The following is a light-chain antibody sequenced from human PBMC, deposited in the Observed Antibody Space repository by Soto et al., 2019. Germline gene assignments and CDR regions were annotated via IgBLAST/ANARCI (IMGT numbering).Light chain of an antibody. CDR1: QSVSSY. CDR3: QQRSNWPLT. CDR2: DAS. V-gene: IGKV3-11*01. Sequence: EIVLTQSPATLSLSPGERATLSCRASQSVSSYFAWYQQKPGQAPRLLIYDASNRATGIPARFSGSGSGTDFTLTISSLEPEEFAVYYCQQRSNWPLTFGQGPKVDIK. J-gene: IGKJ1*01.